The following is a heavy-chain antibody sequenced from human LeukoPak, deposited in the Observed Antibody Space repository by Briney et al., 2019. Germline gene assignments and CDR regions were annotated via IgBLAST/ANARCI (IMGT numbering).Heavy chain of an antibody. J-gene: IGHJ4*02. CDR1: GFTLSSYW. Sequence: GGSLRLSCAASGFTLSSYWMSWVRQAPGKGLERVANIKQDGSEKYYVDSVKGRFTISRDNAKNSLYLQMNSLRAEDTAVYYCARDRGYGSGSYYKNWGQGTLVTVSS. D-gene: IGHD3-10*01. CDR3: ARDRGYGSGSYYKN. V-gene: IGHV3-7*01. CDR2: IKQDGSEK.